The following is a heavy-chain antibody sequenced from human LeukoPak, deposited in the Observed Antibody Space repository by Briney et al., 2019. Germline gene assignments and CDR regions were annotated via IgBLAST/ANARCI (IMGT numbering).Heavy chain of an antibody. Sequence: ASVKVSCKASGYTFTSYGISWVRQAPGQGLEWMGWISAYNGNTNYAQKLQGRVTMTTDTSTSTAYMELWSLRSDDTAVYYCARVLGATSPYGMDVWGQGTTVTVSS. V-gene: IGHV1-18*01. CDR3: ARVLGATSPYGMDV. J-gene: IGHJ6*02. CDR1: GYTFTSYG. CDR2: ISAYNGNT. D-gene: IGHD1-26*01.